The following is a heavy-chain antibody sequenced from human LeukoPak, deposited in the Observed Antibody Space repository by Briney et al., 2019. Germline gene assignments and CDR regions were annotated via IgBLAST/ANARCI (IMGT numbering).Heavy chain of an antibody. J-gene: IGHJ4*02. V-gene: IGHV3-48*01. CDR3: AKQTKWLRFDY. CDR2: ISSSSSTI. CDR1: GFTFSSYS. Sequence: PGGSLRLSCAASGFTFSSYSMNWVRQAPGKGLEWVSYISSSSSTILYADSVKGRFTISRDNAKNSLYLQMNSLRAEDTAVYYCAKQTKWLRFDYWGQGTLVTVSS. D-gene: IGHD5-12*01.